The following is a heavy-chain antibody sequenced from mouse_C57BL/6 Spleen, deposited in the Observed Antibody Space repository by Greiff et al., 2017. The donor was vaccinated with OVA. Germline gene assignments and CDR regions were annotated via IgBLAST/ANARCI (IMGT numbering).Heavy chain of an antibody. CDR2: ISSGGSYT. D-gene: IGHD2-1*01. V-gene: IGHV5-6*02. CDR3: ARLDGNYNAMDY. Sequence: DVKLVESGGDLVKPGGSLKLSCAASGFTFSSYGMSWVRQTPDKRLEWVATISSGGSYTYYPDSVKGRFTISRDNAKNTLYLQMSSLKSEDTAMYYCARLDGNYNAMDYWGQGTSVTVSS. CDR1: GFTFSSYG. J-gene: IGHJ4*01.